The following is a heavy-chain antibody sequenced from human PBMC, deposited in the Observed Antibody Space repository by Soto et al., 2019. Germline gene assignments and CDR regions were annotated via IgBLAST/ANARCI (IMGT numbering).Heavy chain of an antibody. J-gene: IGHJ4*02. CDR1: GFTFSAYW. D-gene: IGHD6-19*01. CDR2: IKQDGSEK. Sequence: EVQLVESGGGLVQPGGSLRLSCAASGFTFSAYWMNWVRQALGKGLEWVANIKQDGSEKNYVDSLKGRFAISRDNAKNSLYLQMNSLRAEDTAIYYCAGGSGFYIESWGQGTLVAVSS. V-gene: IGHV3-7*01. CDR3: AGGSGFYIES.